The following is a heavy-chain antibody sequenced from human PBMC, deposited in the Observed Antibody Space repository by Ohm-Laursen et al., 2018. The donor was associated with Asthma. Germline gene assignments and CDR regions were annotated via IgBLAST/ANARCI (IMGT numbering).Heavy chain of an antibody. CDR2: ISYDGSNK. D-gene: IGHD4-17*01. J-gene: IGHJ4*02. V-gene: IGHV3-30*18. CDR3: AKEGDYGDYPFDY. Sequence: SLRLSCAASGFTFSSYGMHWVRRAPGKGLEWVAVISYDGSNKYYADSVKGRFTISRDNSKNTLYLQMNSLRAEDTAVYYCAKEGDYGDYPFDYWGQGTLVTVAS. CDR1: GFTFSSYG.